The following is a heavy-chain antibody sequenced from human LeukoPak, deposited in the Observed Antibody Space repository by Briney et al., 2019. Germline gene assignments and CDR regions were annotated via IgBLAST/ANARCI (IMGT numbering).Heavy chain of an antibody. CDR1: GFTFSSYW. V-gene: IGHV3-7*01. J-gene: IGHJ4*02. CDR3: ARTVGATTSRWDRRYYFDY. CDR2: IKQDGSEK. Sequence: PGGSLRLSCAASGFTFSSYWMSWVRQAPGKGLEWVANIKQDGSEKYYVDSVKGRFTISRDNAENSLYLHMNSLRAEDTAVYYCARTVGATTSRWDRRYYFDYWGQGTLVTVSS. D-gene: IGHD1-26*01.